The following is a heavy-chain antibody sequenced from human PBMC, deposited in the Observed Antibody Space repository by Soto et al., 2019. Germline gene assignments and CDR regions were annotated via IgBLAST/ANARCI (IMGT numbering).Heavy chain of an antibody. V-gene: IGHV3-48*02. CDR2: ISSSSSTI. CDR3: ARDSAHYYGSGSYYTPRGMDV. Sequence: PGGSLRLSCAASGFTFSRYSMNWVRQAPGKGLEWVSYISSSSSTIYYADSVKGRFTISRDNAKNSLYLQMNSLRDEDTAVYYCARDSAHYYGSGSYYTPRGMDVWGQGTTVTVSS. CDR1: GFTFSRYS. J-gene: IGHJ6*02. D-gene: IGHD3-10*01.